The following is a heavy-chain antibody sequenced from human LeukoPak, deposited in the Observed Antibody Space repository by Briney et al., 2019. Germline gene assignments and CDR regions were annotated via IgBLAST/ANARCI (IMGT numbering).Heavy chain of an antibody. CDR1: GGSFSGYY. Sequence: SETLSLTCAVYGGSFSGYYWSWIRQPPGKGLEWIGEINHSGSTNYNPSLKSRVTISVDTSKNQFSLKLSSVTAADTAVYCCARVPVYGDYVAVWFDPWGQGTLVTVSS. J-gene: IGHJ5*02. CDR3: ARVPVYGDYVAVWFDP. CDR2: INHSGST. V-gene: IGHV4-34*01. D-gene: IGHD4-17*01.